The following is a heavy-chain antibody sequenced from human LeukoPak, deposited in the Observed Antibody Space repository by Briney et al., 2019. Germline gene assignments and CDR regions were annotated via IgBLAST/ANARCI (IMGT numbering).Heavy chain of an antibody. CDR2: MNPNSGNT. D-gene: IGHD5-24*01. Sequence: GASVTVSFKASGYTFTSYDINWVRQAAGQGLEWMGWMNPNSGNTGYAQKFQGRVTMTRNTSISTAYMELSSLRSEDTAVYYCARVHAGWPAFDIWGQGTMVTVSS. V-gene: IGHV1-8*01. CDR3: ARVHAGWPAFDI. CDR1: GYTFTSYD. J-gene: IGHJ3*02.